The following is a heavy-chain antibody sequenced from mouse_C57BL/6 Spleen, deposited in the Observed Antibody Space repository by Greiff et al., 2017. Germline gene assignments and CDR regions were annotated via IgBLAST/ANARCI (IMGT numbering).Heavy chain of an antibody. J-gene: IGHJ2*01. D-gene: IGHD1-1*01. CDR1: GFNIKDYY. V-gene: IGHV14-2*01. CDR3: ARGGRYYGSTLFDY. Sequence: EVQLQQSGAELVKPGASVKLSCTASGFNIKDYYMHWVKQRTEQGLEWIGRIDPEDGETKYAPQFQGKATITADTSSNTAYLQLSSLTSEDTAVYYCARGGRYYGSTLFDYWGQGTTLTVSS. CDR2: IDPEDGET.